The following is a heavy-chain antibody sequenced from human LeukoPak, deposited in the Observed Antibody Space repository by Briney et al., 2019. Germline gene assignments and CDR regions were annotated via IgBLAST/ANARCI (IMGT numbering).Heavy chain of an antibody. CDR2: ISAYNGNT. D-gene: IGHD3-3*01. V-gene: IGHV1-18*01. Sequence: ASVKVSCKASGYTFTSYGISWVRQAPGQGLEWMGWISAYNGNTNYAQKLQGRVTMTTDTSTSTAYMELRSLRSDDTAVYYCARAVGLNYDFWSGYSSFDYWGQGTLVTASS. CDR1: GYTFTSYG. J-gene: IGHJ4*02. CDR3: ARAVGLNYDFWSGYSSFDY.